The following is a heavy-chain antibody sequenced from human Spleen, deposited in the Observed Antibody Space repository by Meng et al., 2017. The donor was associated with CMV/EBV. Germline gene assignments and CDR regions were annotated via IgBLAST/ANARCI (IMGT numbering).Heavy chain of an antibody. CDR2: IKQDGSEK. J-gene: IGHJ1*01. V-gene: IGHV3-7*01. D-gene: IGHD2-2*01. CDR3: ARYCSSTSCYGAEYFQH. Sequence: GGSLRLSCAASGFTFSSYGMHWVRQAPGKGLEWVANIKQDGSEKYYVDSVKGRFTISRDNAKNSLYLQMNSLRAEDTAVYYCARYCSSTSCYGAEYFQHWGQGTLVTVSS. CDR1: GFTFSSYG.